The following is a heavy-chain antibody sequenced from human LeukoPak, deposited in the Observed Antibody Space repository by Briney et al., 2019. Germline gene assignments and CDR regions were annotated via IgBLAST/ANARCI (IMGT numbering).Heavy chain of an antibody. CDR3: AKESYTPYPVY. V-gene: IGHV3-66*02. D-gene: IGHD1-26*01. CDR2: IYSGGST. CDR1: GFTVSSNY. Sequence: GGSLRLSCAASGFTVSSNYMSWVRQAPGKGLEWVSVIYSGGSTYYADSVKGRFTSSRDNSKNTLYLQMNSLRAEDTAVYYCAKESYTPYPVYWGQGTLVTVSS. J-gene: IGHJ4*02.